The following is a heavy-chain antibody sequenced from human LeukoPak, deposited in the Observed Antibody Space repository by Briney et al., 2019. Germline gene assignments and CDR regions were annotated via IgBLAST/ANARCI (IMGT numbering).Heavy chain of an antibody. CDR3: ERMTPDSPSFDY. CDR2: FDYADDK. J-gene: IGHJ4*02. Sequence: SGPALVKPSQTFTLTCTFSGLSLSPPEMGVAWICQPSGRALEWLARFDYADDKFYTLSLKTRLTTSKDTPKNQVVLRMTNRDPVDTGTYYCERMTPDSPSFDYWGQGPLITVSS. V-gene: IGHV2-70*04. D-gene: IGHD2-15*01. CDR1: GLSLSPPEMG.